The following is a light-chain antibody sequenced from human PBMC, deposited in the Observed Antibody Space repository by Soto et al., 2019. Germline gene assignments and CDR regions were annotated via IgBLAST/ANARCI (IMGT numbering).Light chain of an antibody. J-gene: IGLJ1*01. CDR3: FSFTTDWTHV. CDR1: SSDVGAYNY. Sequence: QSVLTQPASVSGSPGQSITISCTVTSSDVGAYNYVSWFQQHPGKAPTLIISEVSNRPSGVSNRFSGSKSGNAASLTISGLQAEDEADYFCFSFTTDWTHVFGTGTKVTVL. CDR2: EVS. V-gene: IGLV2-14*01.